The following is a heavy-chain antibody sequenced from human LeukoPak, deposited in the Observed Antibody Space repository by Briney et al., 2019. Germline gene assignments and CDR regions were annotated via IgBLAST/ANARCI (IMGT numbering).Heavy chain of an antibody. Sequence: ASVRVSCKASRYTFTGSYIHWVRQAPGQGPEWMGWINPDNGGTNYAQKFQGRVTMTRDTSINTAYMEVSRLKSDDTAVYYCARESPDIVVVVTAALRRSWFDPWGQGTLVTVSS. D-gene: IGHD2-15*01. CDR1: RYTFTGSY. CDR2: INPDNGGT. V-gene: IGHV1-2*02. J-gene: IGHJ5*02. CDR3: ARESPDIVVVVTAALRRSWFDP.